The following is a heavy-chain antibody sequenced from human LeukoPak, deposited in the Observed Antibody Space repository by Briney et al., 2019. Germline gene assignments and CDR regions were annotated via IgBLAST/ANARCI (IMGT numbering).Heavy chain of an antibody. V-gene: IGHV4-31*03. CDR1: GASITSGGHH. CDR2: VFYTGNA. J-gene: IGHJ5*02. Sequence: SETLSLNCTVSGASITSGGHHWSWIRQHPGEGLEWTGHVFYTGNAYYNPSLRSRVTLSVDTSKNQFSLKLSSVTAADTAVYYCARDLDDSSGYDGKWFDPWGQGTLVIVSS. CDR3: ARDLDDSSGYDGKWFDP. D-gene: IGHD3-22*01.